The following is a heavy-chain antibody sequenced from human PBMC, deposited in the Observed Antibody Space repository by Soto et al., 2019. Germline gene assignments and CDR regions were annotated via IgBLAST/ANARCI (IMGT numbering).Heavy chain of an antibody. CDR3: VRDNSGFDY. CDR1: GYTFTNNY. D-gene: IGHD6-13*01. Sequence: ASVKVSCKTSGYTFTNNYMHWVRQAPGQRLEWMGMIYPNGGTTDYAQKFQGRVTMTSDTSTTTVYMELSSLTADDRAVYYCVRDNSGFDYWGQGTVVTVSS. V-gene: IGHV1-46*03. CDR2: IYPNGGTT. J-gene: IGHJ4*02.